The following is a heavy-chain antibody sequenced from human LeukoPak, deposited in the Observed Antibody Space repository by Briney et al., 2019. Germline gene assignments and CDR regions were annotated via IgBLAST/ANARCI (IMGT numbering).Heavy chain of an antibody. Sequence: SETLSLTCTVSGGSISSYYWSWIRQPAGKGLEWIGRICTSGSTNYNPSLKSRVTMSVDTSKNQFSLKLSSVTAADTAVYYCARDLRSYYYDSSGYSYYFDYWGQGTLVTVSS. CDR1: GGSISSYY. J-gene: IGHJ4*02. D-gene: IGHD3-22*01. CDR3: ARDLRSYYYDSSGYSYYFDY. CDR2: ICTSGST. V-gene: IGHV4-4*07.